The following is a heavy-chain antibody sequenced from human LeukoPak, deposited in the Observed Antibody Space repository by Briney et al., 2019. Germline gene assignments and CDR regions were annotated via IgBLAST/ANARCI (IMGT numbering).Heavy chain of an antibody. D-gene: IGHD3-3*01. Sequence: SETLSLTCAVYGGSFSGYYWSWIRQPPGKGLEWIGEINHSGSTNYNPSLKSRVTISVDTSKNQFSLKLSSVTAADTAVYYCARGNFNPQTQVSYYYYMDVWGKGTTVTVSS. J-gene: IGHJ6*03. CDR1: GGSFSGYY. CDR3: ARGNFNPQTQVSYYYYMDV. V-gene: IGHV4-34*01. CDR2: INHSGST.